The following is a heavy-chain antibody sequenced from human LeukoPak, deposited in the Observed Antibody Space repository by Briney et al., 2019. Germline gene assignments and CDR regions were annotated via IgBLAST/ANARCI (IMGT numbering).Heavy chain of an antibody. J-gene: IGHJ4*02. V-gene: IGHV1-69*04. D-gene: IGHD6-19*01. CDR2: IIPILGIA. CDR3: ARGQGYSSGWPIDY. CDR1: GGTFSSYA. Sequence: SVKVSCKASGGTFSSYAISWVRQAPGQGLEWMGRIIPILGIANYAQKFQGRVTITADKSTSTAYMELSSLRSEDTAVYYCARGQGYSSGWPIDYWGQGTLVTVSS.